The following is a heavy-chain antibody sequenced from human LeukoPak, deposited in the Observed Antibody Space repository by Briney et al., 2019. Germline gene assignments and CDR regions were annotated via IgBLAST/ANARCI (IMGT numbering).Heavy chain of an antibody. CDR3: ARVSVPSYYYYMDV. CDR1: GYTFTSLD. CDR2: MNPNSGNT. J-gene: IGHJ6*03. V-gene: IGHV1-8*03. Sequence: ASVKVSCKASGYTFTSLDINWVRQATGQGLEWMGWMNPNSGNTGYAQKFQGRVTITRNTSISTAYMELSSLRSEDTAVYYCARVSVPSYYYYMDVWGKGTTVTVSS.